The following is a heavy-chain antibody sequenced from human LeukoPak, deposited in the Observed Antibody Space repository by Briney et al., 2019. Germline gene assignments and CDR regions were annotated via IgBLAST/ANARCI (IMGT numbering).Heavy chain of an antibody. J-gene: IGHJ6*02. V-gene: IGHV4-39*07. CDR3: ARGISYSSSWTDWDPDYYYGMDV. CDR1: GGSISSGSYY. D-gene: IGHD6-13*01. Sequence: SQTLSLTCTVSGGSISSGSYYWGWIRQPPGKGLEWIGSIYYSGSTYYNPSLKSRVTISVDTSKNQFSLKLSSVTAADTAVYYCARGISYSSSWTDWDPDYYYGMDVWGQGTTVTVSS. CDR2: IYYSGST.